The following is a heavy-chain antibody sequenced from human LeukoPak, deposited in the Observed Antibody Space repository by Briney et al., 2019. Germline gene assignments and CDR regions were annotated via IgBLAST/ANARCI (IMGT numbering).Heavy chain of an antibody. Sequence: GGSLRLSCAASGFTFSSYGMHWVRQAPGKRLEWVAFIRYDGSNKYYADSVKGRFTISRDNSKNTLYLQMNSLRAEDTAVYYCAKSGDYYYYYMDVWGKGTTVTVSS. CDR1: GFTFSSYG. J-gene: IGHJ6*03. CDR2: IRYDGSNK. V-gene: IGHV3-30*02. CDR3: AKSGDYYYYYMDV.